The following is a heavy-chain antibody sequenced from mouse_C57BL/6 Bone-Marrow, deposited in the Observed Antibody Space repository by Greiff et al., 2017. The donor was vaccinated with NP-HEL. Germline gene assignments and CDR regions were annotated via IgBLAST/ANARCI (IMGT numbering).Heavy chain of an antibody. V-gene: IGHV5-4*01. Sequence: EVNLVESGGGLVKPGGSLKLSCAASGFTFSSYAMSWVRQTPEKRLEWVATISDGGSYTYYPDNVKGRFTISRDNAKNNLYLQMSHLKSEDTAMYYCARDRNYYGSSYWYFDVWGTGTTVTVSS. D-gene: IGHD1-1*01. CDR1: GFTFSSYA. CDR3: ARDRNYYGSSYWYFDV. J-gene: IGHJ1*03. CDR2: ISDGGSYT.